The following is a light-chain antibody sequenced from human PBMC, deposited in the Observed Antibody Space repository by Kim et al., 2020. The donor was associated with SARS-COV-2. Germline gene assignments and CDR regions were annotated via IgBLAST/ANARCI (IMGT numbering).Light chain of an antibody. CDR1: QPIRKDF. Sequence: SPGDRATLSSRSSQPIRKDFVAWYQPKPGQAPRLLIYHASVRASDIPVRFSGTGSATDFTLTINRLEPEDFAVYYCQRYGGPPPYTFGQGTKLEI. CDR2: HAS. CDR3: QRYGGPPPYT. J-gene: IGKJ2*01. V-gene: IGKV3-20*01.